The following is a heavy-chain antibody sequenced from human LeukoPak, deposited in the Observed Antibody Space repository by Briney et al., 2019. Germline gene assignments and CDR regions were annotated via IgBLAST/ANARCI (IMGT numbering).Heavy chain of an antibody. CDR3: ARAHSPEWELLPKAFDI. D-gene: IGHD1-26*01. V-gene: IGHV4-39*07. CDR1: GGSISSSSYY. CDR2: IYYSGST. Sequence: SETLSLTCTVSGGSISSSSYYWGWIRQPPGKGLEWIGSIYYSGSTYYNPSLKSRVTISVDTSKNQFSLKLSSVTAADTAVYYCARAHSPEWELLPKAFDIWGQGTMVTVSS. J-gene: IGHJ3*02.